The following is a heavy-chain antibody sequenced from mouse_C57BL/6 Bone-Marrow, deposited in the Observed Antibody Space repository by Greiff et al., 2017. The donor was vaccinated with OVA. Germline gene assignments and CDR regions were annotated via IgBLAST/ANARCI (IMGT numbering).Heavy chain of an antibody. CDR2: INPNNGGT. CDR1: GYTFTDYN. CDR3: ARRGTTVVATGYFDV. V-gene: IGHV1-18*01. Sequence: SGPELVKPGASVKIPCKASGYTFTDYNMDWVKQSHGKSLEWIGDINPNNGGTIYNQKFKGKATLTVDKSSSTAYMELRSLTSEDTAVYYCARRGTTVVATGYFDVWGTGTAVTVSS. J-gene: IGHJ1*03. D-gene: IGHD1-1*01.